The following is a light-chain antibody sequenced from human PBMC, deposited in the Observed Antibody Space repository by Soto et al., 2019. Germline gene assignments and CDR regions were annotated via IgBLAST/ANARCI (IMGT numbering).Light chain of an antibody. CDR3: EQYGTSPRT. Sequence: EIVLTQSPGTLSLSPGERAILSCRASQSVSSSYLAWYQQKPGQGPRLLIYGASSRATGIPDRFSGSGSGTDFTLTISRLEPEDSAVFYCEQYGTSPRTFGQGTKVEIK. CDR2: GAS. CDR1: QSVSSSY. V-gene: IGKV3-20*01. J-gene: IGKJ1*01.